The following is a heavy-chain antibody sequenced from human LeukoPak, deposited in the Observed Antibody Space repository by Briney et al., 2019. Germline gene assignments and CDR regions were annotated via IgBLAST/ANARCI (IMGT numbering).Heavy chain of an antibody. D-gene: IGHD6-13*01. CDR2: INHSGST. CDR3: ARGPWYSSSWYGWFDP. Sequence: SETLSLTCAVYGGSFSGYYWSWIRQPPGKGLEWIGEINHSGSTNYNPSLKSRVTISVDTSMNQFSLKLSSVTAADTAVYYCARGPWYSSSWYGWFDPWGQGTLVTVSS. CDR1: GGSFSGYY. V-gene: IGHV4-34*01. J-gene: IGHJ5*02.